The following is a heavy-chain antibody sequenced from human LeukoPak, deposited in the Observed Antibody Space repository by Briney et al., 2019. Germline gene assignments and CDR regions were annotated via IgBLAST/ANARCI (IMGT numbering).Heavy chain of an antibody. D-gene: IGHD2-2*01. V-gene: IGHV1-18*04. CDR1: GYTYTSYG. J-gene: IGHJ6*04. Sequence: ASVRVSFKASGYTYTSYGISRVRQAPGQGLEWMEWINAYNGNTNYPQKHQGRVTMTTDTSTSTAYMELRSLRSDDTAVYYCARGSTSVRDYYYYGMDVWGKGTTVTVSS. CDR2: INAYNGNT. CDR3: ARGSTSVRDYYYYGMDV.